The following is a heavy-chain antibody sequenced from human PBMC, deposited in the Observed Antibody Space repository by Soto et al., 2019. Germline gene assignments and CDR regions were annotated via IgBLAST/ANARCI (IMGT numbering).Heavy chain of an antibody. CDR3: ARDDYGGNAIYYFDY. Sequence: EVQLVESGGGLVQPGGSLRLSWAASGFTFSIYWMHWVRQAPGKGLVWVSRINSDGSSTTYADSVKGRFTISRDNAKNPLYLQMKSLRADDTAVYYCARDDYGGNAIYYFDYWGQGTLVTVSS. CDR1: GFTFSIYW. J-gene: IGHJ4*02. CDR2: INSDGSST. D-gene: IGHD4-17*01. V-gene: IGHV3-74*01.